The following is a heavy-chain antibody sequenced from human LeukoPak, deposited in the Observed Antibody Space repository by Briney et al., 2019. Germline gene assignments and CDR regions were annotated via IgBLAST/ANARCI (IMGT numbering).Heavy chain of an antibody. CDR3: ASLISRGGYSYGPTHDY. Sequence: GGSLRLTCAASGFTISTYSINWVLQAPGKGLESVSYISSSSSNIYYADSVNGRCTISREHAKNSLYLLMNSLRAEDTAVYYCASLISRGGYSYGPTHDYWGQGTLVTVYS. D-gene: IGHD5-18*01. V-gene: IGHV3-48*01. CDR2: ISSSSSNI. J-gene: IGHJ4*02. CDR1: GFTISTYS.